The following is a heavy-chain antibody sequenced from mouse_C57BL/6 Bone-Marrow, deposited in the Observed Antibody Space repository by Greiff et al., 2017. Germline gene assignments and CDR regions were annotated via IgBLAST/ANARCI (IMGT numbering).Heavy chain of an antibody. J-gene: IGHJ2*01. V-gene: IGHV3-6*01. CDR1: GYSITSGYY. CDR2: ISYDGSN. Sequence: EVKLQESGPGLVKPSQSLSLTCSVTGYSITSGYYWNWIRQFPGNKLEWMGYISYDGSNNYNPSLKNRISITRDTSKNQFFLKLNSVTTEDTATYYCAKGGYSSGWFDYWGQGTTLTVSS. CDR3: AKGGYSSGWFDY. D-gene: IGHD3-2*02.